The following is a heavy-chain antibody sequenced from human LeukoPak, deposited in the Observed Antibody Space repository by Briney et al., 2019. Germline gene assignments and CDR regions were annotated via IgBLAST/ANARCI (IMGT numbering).Heavy chain of an antibody. J-gene: IGHJ4*02. V-gene: IGHV1-18*01. CDR2: ISAYNGNT. D-gene: IGHD3-22*01. CDR3: ARGQYYYDSSGYYRFDY. Sequence: ASVKVSCKASGYTFTSYGISWVRQAPGQGLEWMGWISAYNGNTNYAQKLQGRVTMTTDTSTSTAYMELRSLRSDDTAVYYCARGQYYYDSSGYYRFDYWGQGTLVTASS. CDR1: GYTFTSYG.